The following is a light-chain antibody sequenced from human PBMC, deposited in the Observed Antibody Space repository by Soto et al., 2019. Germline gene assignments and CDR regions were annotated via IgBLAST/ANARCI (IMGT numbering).Light chain of an antibody. CDR3: QSYDSGLSGYVV. J-gene: IGLJ2*01. CDR2: ANS. Sequence: QSVLTQPRSMSGAPGQRVTISCTGGSSNIGAGYDVHWYQQLPGTAPKLLIYANSNRPSGVPDRFSGSKSGTSASLAITGLLAEDEADYFCQSYDSGLSGYVVFGGGTKVTVL. CDR1: SSNIGAGYD. V-gene: IGLV1-40*01.